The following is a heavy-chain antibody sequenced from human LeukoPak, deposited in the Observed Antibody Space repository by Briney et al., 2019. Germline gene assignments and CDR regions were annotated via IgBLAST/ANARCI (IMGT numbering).Heavy chain of an antibody. V-gene: IGHV1-2*02. CDR2: INPNSGGT. CDR1: GYTFTGYY. CDR3: ARAYYYDSSGYSELDY. J-gene: IGHJ4*02. D-gene: IGHD3-22*01. Sequence: ASVKVSCKASGYTFTGYYIHWVRQAPGQGLEWMGWINPNSGGTNYIQKFQGRVTMTGDTSISTAYMELSRLRSDDTAVYYCARAYYYDSSGYSELDYWGQGTLVTVSS.